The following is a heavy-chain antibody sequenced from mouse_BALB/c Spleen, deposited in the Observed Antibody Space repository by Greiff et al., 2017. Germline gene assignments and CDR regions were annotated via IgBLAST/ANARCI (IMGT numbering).Heavy chain of an antibody. CDR2: IWAGGST. J-gene: IGHJ3*01. CDR3: AKLLRTWFAY. V-gene: IGHV2-9*02. CDR1: GFSLTSYG. Sequence: VKLQESGPGLVAPSQSLSITCTVSGFSLTSYGVHWVRQPPGKGLEWLGVIWAGGSTNYNSALMSRLSISKDNSKSQVFLKMNSLQTDDTAMYYCAKLLRTWFAYWGQGTLVTVSA. D-gene: IGHD1-1*01.